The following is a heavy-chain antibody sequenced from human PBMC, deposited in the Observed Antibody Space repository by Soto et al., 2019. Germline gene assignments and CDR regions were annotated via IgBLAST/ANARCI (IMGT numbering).Heavy chain of an antibody. J-gene: IGHJ6*02. D-gene: IGHD3-3*01. CDR2: IYYSGST. CDR1: GGSISSHY. V-gene: IGHV4-59*11. Sequence: PSETLSLTCTVSGGSISSHYWSWIRQPPGKGLEWIGYIYYSGSTNYNPSLRSRVTISVDTSKNQFSLKLSSVTAADTAVYYCARDQITIFGDRSMDVWGQGTTVTVSS. CDR3: ARDQITIFGDRSMDV.